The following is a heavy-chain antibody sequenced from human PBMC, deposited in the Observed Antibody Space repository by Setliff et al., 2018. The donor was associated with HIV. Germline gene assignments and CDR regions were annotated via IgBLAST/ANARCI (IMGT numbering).Heavy chain of an antibody. CDR2: VARSGTI. J-gene: IGHJ4*02. CDR3: AKYSPSGNNFDY. V-gene: IGHV3-48*03. Sequence: GGSLRLSCVASGFILSRYDMNWVRQAPGKGLEWVSYVARSGTIYYADSVKGRFTVSRDDAKNSQYLQMNSLRAEDTAVYYCAKYSPSGNNFDYWGQGTLVTVSS. D-gene: IGHD2-15*01. CDR1: GFILSRYD.